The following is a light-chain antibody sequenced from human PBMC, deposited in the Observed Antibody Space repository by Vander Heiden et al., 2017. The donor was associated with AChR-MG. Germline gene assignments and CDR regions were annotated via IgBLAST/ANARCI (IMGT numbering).Light chain of an antibody. J-gene: IGKJ3*01. Sequence: IQLTQSPSSLSASVGDRTTITCQASRDINHYWNWYQHRPGQAPKLLIYDASRLETGVPSRFSGRGSGTQYTLTINSLQPEDFATYFCQQYDFLPFTFGPGTKLDIK. CDR2: DAS. V-gene: IGKV1-33*01. CDR3: QQYDFLPFT. CDR1: RDINHY.